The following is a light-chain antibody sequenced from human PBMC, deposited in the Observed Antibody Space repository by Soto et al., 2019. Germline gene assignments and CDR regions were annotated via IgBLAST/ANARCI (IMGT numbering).Light chain of an antibody. V-gene: IGKV1-5*01. Sequence: DIQMTQSPSTRSASVGDRVTITCRASQSISSWLAWYQQKPGKAPKLLIYDASSLESGVPSRFSGSGSGTEFTLTISSLQPDDFATYYCQQYNSYSSLTFGGGTKVDIK. CDR1: QSISSW. J-gene: IGKJ4*01. CDR3: QQYNSYSSLT. CDR2: DAS.